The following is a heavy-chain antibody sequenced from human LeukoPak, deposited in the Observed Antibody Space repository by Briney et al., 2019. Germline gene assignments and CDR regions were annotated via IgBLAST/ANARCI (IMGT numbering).Heavy chain of an antibody. J-gene: IGHJ4*02. V-gene: IGHV4-39*07. Sequence: SETLSLTCTVSGGSVSSTSYYWAWIRQPPGKGLEWIGSIYYSGSTYYNPSLKSRVTISVDTSKNQFSMKLSSVTAADTAVYYCARLAVAGPIYCLDYWGQGTLVTVSS. CDR2: IYYSGST. CDR3: ARLAVAGPIYCLDY. D-gene: IGHD6-19*01. CDR1: GGSVSSTSYY.